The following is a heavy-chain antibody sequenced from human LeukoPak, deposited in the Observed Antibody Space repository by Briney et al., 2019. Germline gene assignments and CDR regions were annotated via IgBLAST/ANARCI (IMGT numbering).Heavy chain of an antibody. CDR3: ARQGGRYYDSALFDY. Sequence: GESLKISCKGSGYSFTSYWIGWVRQMPGKGLEWKGIIYPGDSDTTYSPSFQGQVTISADKSISTAYLQWSSLKASDTAMYYCARQGGRYYDSALFDYWGEGSLVTVSS. CDR2: IYPGDSDT. V-gene: IGHV5-51*01. J-gene: IGHJ4*02. D-gene: IGHD3-22*01. CDR1: GYSFTSYW.